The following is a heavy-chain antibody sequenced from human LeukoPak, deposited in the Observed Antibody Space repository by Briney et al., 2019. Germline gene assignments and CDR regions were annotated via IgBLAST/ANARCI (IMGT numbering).Heavy chain of an antibody. CDR1: GFTFSSYG. J-gene: IGHJ5*02. CDR3: ARGRNDFWSGYYNGGNWFDP. D-gene: IGHD3-3*01. Sequence: GGSLRLSCAASGFTFSSYGMHWVRQAPGKGLEWVAFIRYDGSNKYYADSVKGRFTISRDNSKNTLYLQMNSLRAEDTAVYYCARGRNDFWSGYYNGGNWFDPWGQGTLVTVSS. CDR2: IRYDGSNK. V-gene: IGHV3-30*02.